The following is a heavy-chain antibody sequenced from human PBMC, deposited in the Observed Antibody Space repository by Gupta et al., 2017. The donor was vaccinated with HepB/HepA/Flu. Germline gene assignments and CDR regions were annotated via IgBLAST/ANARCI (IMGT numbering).Heavy chain of an antibody. J-gene: IGHJ4*02. D-gene: IGHD3-3*01. V-gene: IGHV3-23*01. CDR3: AKFKDSGFWEWISPFDS. CDR1: GFTLSSYA. CDR2: MSGSAGST. Sequence: EVQLLESGGGLVQPGVSLRLSCTVSGFTLSSYAMSWVRQGPGKGLEWVSAMSGSAGSTNYAESVKGRFTISRDNSKNTLYLQMNSLRVEDTAVYYCAKFKDSGFWEWISPFDSWGQGTLVTVSS.